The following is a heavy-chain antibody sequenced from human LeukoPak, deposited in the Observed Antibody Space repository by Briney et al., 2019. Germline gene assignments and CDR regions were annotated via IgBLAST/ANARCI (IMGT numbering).Heavy chain of an antibody. CDR2: IRYDGSNK. J-gene: IGHJ5*02. D-gene: IGHD3-22*01. V-gene: IGHV3-30*02. CDR1: GFTFSSYG. Sequence: GGSLRLSCAASGFTFSSYGMHWVRQAPGKGLEWVAFIRYDGSNKYYADSVKGRFTISRDNSKNTLYLQMNSLRAEDTAVYYCAKDEGSGYHNWFDPWGQGTLVTVSS. CDR3: AKDEGSGYHNWFDP.